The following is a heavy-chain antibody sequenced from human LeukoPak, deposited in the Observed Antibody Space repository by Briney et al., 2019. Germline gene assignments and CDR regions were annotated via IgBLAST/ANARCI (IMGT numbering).Heavy chain of an antibody. J-gene: IGHJ5*02. V-gene: IGHV4-34*01. CDR2: INHSGST. CDR3: ARAYSSSGYNWFDP. D-gene: IGHD6-6*01. Sequence: SETLSLTCAVYGESFSDYYWSWIRQPPGKGLEWIGEINHSGSTNYNPSLKSRVTISADTSKNQFFLKLNSVTAADTAVYYCARAYSSSGYNWFDPWGQGTLVTVSS. CDR1: GESFSDYY.